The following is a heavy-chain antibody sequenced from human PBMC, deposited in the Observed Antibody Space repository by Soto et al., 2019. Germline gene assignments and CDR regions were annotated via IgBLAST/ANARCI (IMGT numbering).Heavy chain of an antibody. Sequence: QVQLQQWGAGLLKPSETLSLTCAVYGGSFSGYYWSWIRQPPGKGLEWIGEINHSGSTNYNPSLKSRVTISVDTSKNQCSLKLSSVTAADTAVYYCARRPLLWFGELGHAFEIWGQGTMVTVSS. V-gene: IGHV4-34*01. J-gene: IGHJ3*02. CDR3: ARRPLLWFGELGHAFEI. CDR1: GGSFSGYY. D-gene: IGHD3-10*01. CDR2: INHSGST.